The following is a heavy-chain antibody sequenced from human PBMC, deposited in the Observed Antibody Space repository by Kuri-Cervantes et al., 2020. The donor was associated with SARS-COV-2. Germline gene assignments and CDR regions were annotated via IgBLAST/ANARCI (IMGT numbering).Heavy chain of an antibody. J-gene: IGHJ4*02. CDR2: MNPNSGNT. Sequence: ASVKVSCKASGYTFTGYYMHWVRQAPGQGLEWMGWMNPNSGNTGYAQKFQGRVTITRNTSISTAYMELSSLRSEDTAMYYCARGGVVPEVSFDYWGQGTLVTVSS. CDR1: GYTFTGYY. D-gene: IGHD2-2*01. V-gene: IGHV1-8*03. CDR3: ARGGVVPEVSFDY.